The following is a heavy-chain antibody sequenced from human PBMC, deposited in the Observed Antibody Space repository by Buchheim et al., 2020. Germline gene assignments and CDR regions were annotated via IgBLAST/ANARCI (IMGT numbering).Heavy chain of an antibody. D-gene: IGHD2-2*01. V-gene: IGHV3-30*18. CDR2: ISNDGSTK. J-gene: IGHJ4*02. CDR3: AKDRYCPSPSCPTDY. CDR1: GVSIDTYG. Sequence: VQLVESGGGVVQPGRSRRLSCAVSGVSIDTYGMHWVRQAPGKGLEWVAVISNDGSTKDYADSVKGRFTIPRDNSKNAPYLQMNSLRPEDTAVYYCAKDRYCPSPSCPTDYWGQGTL.